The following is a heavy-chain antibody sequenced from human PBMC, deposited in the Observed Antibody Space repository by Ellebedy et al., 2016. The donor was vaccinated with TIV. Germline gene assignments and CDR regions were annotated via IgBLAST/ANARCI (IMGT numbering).Heavy chain of an antibody. Sequence: GESLKISCKGSGYNFAKFWIGWVRQMPGKGLEWMGVIYPEDSHTIYSPSFQGQVTISADTSISTAYLQWSSLKASDTAMYYCARLGPSYGDYWGQGTLVTVSS. CDR3: ARLGPSYGDY. CDR1: GYNFAKFW. D-gene: IGHD4-17*01. V-gene: IGHV5-51*01. CDR2: IYPEDSHT. J-gene: IGHJ4*02.